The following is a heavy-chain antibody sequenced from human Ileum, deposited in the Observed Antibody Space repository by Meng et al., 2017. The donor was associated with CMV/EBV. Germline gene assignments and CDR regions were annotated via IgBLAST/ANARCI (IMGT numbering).Heavy chain of an antibody. V-gene: IGHV3-30*04. CDR3: ARAAYYDSSGYWPDC. J-gene: IGHJ4*02. CDR2: ISYDGNNK. D-gene: IGHD3-22*01. Sequence: GGSLRLSCAASGFTFSNYAMHWVRQAPGKGLEWVAVISYDGNNKYYADSVKGRFTISRDNSKNTLFLQMNSLRAEDTAVYYCARAAYYDSSGYWPDCWGQGTLVTVSS. CDR1: GFTFSNYA.